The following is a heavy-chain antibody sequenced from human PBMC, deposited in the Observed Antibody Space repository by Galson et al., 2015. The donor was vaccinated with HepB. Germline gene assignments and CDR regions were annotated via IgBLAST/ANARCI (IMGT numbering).Heavy chain of an antibody. D-gene: IGHD3-3*01. V-gene: IGHV1-18*01. CDR2: ISAYNGNT. Sequence: SVKVSCKASGYTFTSYGISWVRQAPGQGLEWMGWISAYNGNTNYAQKLQGRVTMTTDTSTSTAYMELRSLRSDDTAVYYYARSPYDFWSGYSPIYYNYMDVRGKGTTVAVSS. J-gene: IGHJ6*03. CDR3: ARSPYDFWSGYSPIYYNYMDV. CDR1: GYTFTSYG.